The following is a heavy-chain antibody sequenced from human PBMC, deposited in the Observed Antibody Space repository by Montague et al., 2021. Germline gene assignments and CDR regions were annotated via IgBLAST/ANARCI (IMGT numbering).Heavy chain of an antibody. CDR2: CHHRFKRFH. J-gene: IGHJ4*02. D-gene: IGHD6-19*01. CDR1: GDSDASVELA. Sequence: CAISGDSDASVELARRWERQTSESHSLWQGGCHHRFKRFHDYAISVKSRIIINPDTSKNQFSLQLNSVTPEDTAVYYCANFAVSGTTADYWGQGILVTVSS. V-gene: IGHV6-1*01. CDR3: ANFAVSGTTADY.